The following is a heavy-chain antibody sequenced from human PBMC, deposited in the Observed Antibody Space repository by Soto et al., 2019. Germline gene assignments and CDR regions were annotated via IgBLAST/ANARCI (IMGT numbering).Heavy chain of an antibody. CDR2: INTANGNT. J-gene: IGHJ4*02. Sequence: QVQLVQSGAEVKKPGASVKVSCKASVYTFISYEIQWVRQAPGQRLEWVGWINTANGNTAYAENFLGRATITSDTAASTVYMELRSLTSEDTAVSYCARESPDSADDYWGQGTLLTVSS. CDR1: VYTFISYE. V-gene: IGHV1-3*04. CDR3: ARESPDSADDY. D-gene: IGHD2-2*01.